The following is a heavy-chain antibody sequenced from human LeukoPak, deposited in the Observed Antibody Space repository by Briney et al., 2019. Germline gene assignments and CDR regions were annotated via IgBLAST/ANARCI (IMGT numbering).Heavy chain of an antibody. CDR1: GGSISSYY. Sequence: PSDTLSLTCTVSGGSISSYYWSWIRQPPGKGLEWIGYIYYSGSTNYNPSLKSRVTISVDTSKNQFSLKLSSVTAADTAVYYCARVVYGDYVGLDYWGQGTLVTVSS. CDR2: IYYSGST. J-gene: IGHJ4*02. D-gene: IGHD4-17*01. CDR3: ARVVYGDYVGLDY. V-gene: IGHV4-59*07.